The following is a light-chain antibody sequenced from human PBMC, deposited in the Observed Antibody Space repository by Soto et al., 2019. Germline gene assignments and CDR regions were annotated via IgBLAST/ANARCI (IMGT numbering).Light chain of an antibody. V-gene: IGKV1-39*01. CDR1: QSISSY. J-gene: IGKJ1*01. CDR2: AAS. CDR3: QQSYNSPQT. Sequence: DIKMTQSPSSLSASVGDRVTITCRASQSISSYLNWYQQKPGKAPKLLIYAASSLQSGVPSRFSGSGSGTDFTLTISSLQPEDFATYYCQQSYNSPQTFGRGTKVAIK.